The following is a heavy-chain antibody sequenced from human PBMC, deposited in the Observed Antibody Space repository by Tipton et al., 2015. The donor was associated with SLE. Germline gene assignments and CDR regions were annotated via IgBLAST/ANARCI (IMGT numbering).Heavy chain of an antibody. CDR3: ARGVGYYDSSGLDY. J-gene: IGHJ4*02. D-gene: IGHD3-22*01. CDR1: GGSISSSSYY. V-gene: IGHV4-39*07. CDR2: IYYSGST. Sequence: TLSLTCTVSGGSISSSSYYWGWIRQPPGKGLEWIGSIYYSGSTYYNPSLKSRVTISVDTSKNQFSLKLSSVTAADTAVYYCARGVGYYDSSGLDYWGQGTLVTVSS.